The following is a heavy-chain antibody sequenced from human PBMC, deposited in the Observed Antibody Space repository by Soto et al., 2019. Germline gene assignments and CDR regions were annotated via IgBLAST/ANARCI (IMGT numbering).Heavy chain of an antibody. D-gene: IGHD5-12*01. Sequence: PGESLKISCKGAGYRLDGAWIGWVRQMPGKGLEWMGIIKPGGSDLRYSPSFRGQVTISADAAVNTAFLQWNSLKASDTATYYCAKDPPSPWTANWVDPWGKGTLVTVYS. V-gene: IGHV5-51*01. CDR2: IKPGGSDL. CDR3: AKDPPSPWTANWVDP. CDR1: GYRLDGAW. J-gene: IGHJ5*02.